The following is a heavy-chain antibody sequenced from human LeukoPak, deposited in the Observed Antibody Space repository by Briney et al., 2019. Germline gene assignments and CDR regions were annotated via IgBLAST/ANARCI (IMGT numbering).Heavy chain of an antibody. CDR3: AKDTDYYSSNWFDP. CDR2: IRYDGSNK. V-gene: IGHV3-30*02. CDR1: GFTFSSYG. D-gene: IGHD3-10*01. J-gene: IGHJ5*02. Sequence: PGGSLRLSCAASGFTFSSYGMHWVRQAPGKGLEWVAFIRYDGSNKYYADSVKGRFTISRDNSKNTLYLQMNSLRAEDTAVYYCAKDTDYYSSNWFDPWGQGTLVTVSS.